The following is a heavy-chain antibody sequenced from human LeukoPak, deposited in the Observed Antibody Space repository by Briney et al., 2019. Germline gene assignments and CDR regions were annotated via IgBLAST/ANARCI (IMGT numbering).Heavy chain of an antibody. CDR2: VIPNSGGT. J-gene: IGHJ4*02. CDR1: GYTFTDHY. CDR3: ASGGSDFNF. V-gene: IGHV1-2*02. Sequence: AAVKVSCKASGYTFTDHYMHGVRQTPEQRVEWMGSVIPNSGGTHYAQNFQGRVTMTTDTSISTAYMELSRLTSDDTAVYYCASGGSDFNFWGQGALVTVSS. D-gene: IGHD4-23*01.